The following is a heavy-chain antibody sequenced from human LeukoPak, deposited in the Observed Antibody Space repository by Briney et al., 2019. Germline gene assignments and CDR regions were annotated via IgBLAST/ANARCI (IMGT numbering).Heavy chain of an antibody. Sequence: NPSETLSLTCTVSGGSISSSSYYWGWIRQPPGKGLEWIGSIYYSGSTYYNPSLKSRVTISVDTSKNQFSLKLSSVTAADTAVYYCARLGSGPYDYVWGSYHPYYFDYWGQGTLVTVSS. V-gene: IGHV4-39*01. CDR2: IYYSGST. CDR1: GGSISSSSYY. CDR3: ARLGSGPYDYVWGSYHPYYFDY. D-gene: IGHD3-16*02. J-gene: IGHJ4*02.